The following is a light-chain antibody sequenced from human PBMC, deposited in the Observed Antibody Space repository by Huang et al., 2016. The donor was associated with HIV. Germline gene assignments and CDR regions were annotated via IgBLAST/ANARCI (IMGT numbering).Light chain of an antibody. V-gene: IGKV3-15*01. CDR2: GAS. Sequence: EIVMTQSPATLSVSPGERATLSCRASQSVSSNLAWYQQNPGQAPRLLIYGASTRATGIPARFRGSGSGTECTLTISSLQSEDVAVYYCQQYNNWPPELFTFGPGTKVDIK. CDR1: QSVSSN. CDR3: QQYNNWPPELFT. J-gene: IGKJ3*01.